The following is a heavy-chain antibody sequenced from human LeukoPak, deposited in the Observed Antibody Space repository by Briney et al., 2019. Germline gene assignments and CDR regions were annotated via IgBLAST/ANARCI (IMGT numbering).Heavy chain of an antibody. Sequence: ASVKVSCKASGYTFTGYYMHWVRQAPGQGLEWMGWINPNSGGTNYAQKFQGRVTMTRDTSISTAYMELSRLRSDDTAVYYCARVGIIMVRGVIIGWFDPWGQGTLVTVSS. CDR3: ARVGIIMVRGVIIGWFDP. CDR2: INPNSGGT. CDR1: GYTFTGYY. V-gene: IGHV1-2*02. D-gene: IGHD3-10*01. J-gene: IGHJ5*02.